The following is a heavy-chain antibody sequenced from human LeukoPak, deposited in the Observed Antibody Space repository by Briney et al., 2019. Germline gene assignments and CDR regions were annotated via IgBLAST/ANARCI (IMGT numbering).Heavy chain of an antibody. CDR2: IYYSGST. CDR3: ARGRGYFDWLPPYFDY. Sequence: SETLSLTCTVSGGSISSYYWSWIRQPPGKGLEWIGYIYYSGSTNYNPSLKSRVTISVDTSKNQFSLKLSSVTAADTAVYYCARGRGYFDWLPPYFDYWGQGTLVTVSS. J-gene: IGHJ4*02. D-gene: IGHD3-9*01. CDR1: GGSISSYY. V-gene: IGHV4-59*08.